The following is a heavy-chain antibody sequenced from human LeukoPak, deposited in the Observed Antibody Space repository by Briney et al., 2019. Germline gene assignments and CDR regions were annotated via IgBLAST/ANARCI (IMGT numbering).Heavy chain of an antibody. CDR2: IFYSGDT. D-gene: IGHD3-10*02. CDR3: ARDAIDCCSGSPIY. Sequence: SETLFLTCTVSGGSISSYYWSWIRQPPGKGLEWLGHIFYSGDTRYNPSLKSRITISVDTSKNQFSLRLTSVTAADTAVYYCARDAIDCCSGSPIYWDQGTLVTVSS. V-gene: IGHV4-59*01. CDR1: GGSISSYY. J-gene: IGHJ4*02.